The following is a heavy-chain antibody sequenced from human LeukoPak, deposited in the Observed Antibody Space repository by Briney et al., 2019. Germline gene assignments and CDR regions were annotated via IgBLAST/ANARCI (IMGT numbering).Heavy chain of an antibody. Sequence: SETLSLTCAVSGYSISSGYYWGWIRQPPGKGLEWIGSIYHSGSTYYNPSLKSRVTISVDTSKNQFSLKLSSVTAADTAVYYCARLSIVGATLPDFDYWGQGTLVTVSA. CDR1: GYSISSGYY. D-gene: IGHD1-26*01. J-gene: IGHJ4*02. V-gene: IGHV4-38-2*01. CDR2: IYHSGST. CDR3: ARLSIVGATLPDFDY.